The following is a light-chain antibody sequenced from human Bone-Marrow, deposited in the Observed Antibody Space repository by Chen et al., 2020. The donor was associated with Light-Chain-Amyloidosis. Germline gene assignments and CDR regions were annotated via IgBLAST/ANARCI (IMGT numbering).Light chain of an antibody. Sequence: SYELTQPPSVSVSPGQTARITCSGDDLPTKYAYWYQQKPGQAPVLVIHRDTERPSGISARFSGSSSGTTATLTISGVQAEDEADYNCQSADSSGTDEVIFGGGTKLTVL. CDR2: RDT. CDR1: DLPTKY. J-gene: IGLJ2*01. CDR3: QSADSSGTDEVI. V-gene: IGLV3-25*03.